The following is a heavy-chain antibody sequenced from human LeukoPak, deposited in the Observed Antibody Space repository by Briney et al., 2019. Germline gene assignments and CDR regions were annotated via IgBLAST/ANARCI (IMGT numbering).Heavy chain of an antibody. J-gene: IGHJ5*02. V-gene: IGHV4-39*01. CDR1: GGSMRSSNFY. D-gene: IGHD3-9*01. CDR3: ARTHFDSLGWFDP. Sequence: SETLSLTCSVSGGSMRSSNFYWGWIRQSPGKGLEWIGNINYSGHTYYSPSVKSRVTLSVDVSKNRFSLNLTSVTAADTALYFCARTHFDSLGWFDPWGQGIQVIVSS. CDR2: INYSGHT.